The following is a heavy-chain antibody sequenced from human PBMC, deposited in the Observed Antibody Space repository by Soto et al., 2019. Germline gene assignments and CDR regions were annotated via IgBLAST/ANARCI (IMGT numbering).Heavy chain of an antibody. D-gene: IGHD1-26*01. CDR1: VFPFGANA. J-gene: IGHJ4*02. V-gene: IGHV3-23*01. CDR3: ATEMGATQGPFDN. Sequence: EVQVLESGGGLVQPGGSLRLSCVVSVFPFGANAMSWVRQAPGKGLEWVSGLSNTGRRTSYADSVKGRFNISRDNSENTVYLQMNSLRVQDTAVYYCATEMGATQGPFDNWGQGTLVTVSS. CDR2: LSNTGRRT.